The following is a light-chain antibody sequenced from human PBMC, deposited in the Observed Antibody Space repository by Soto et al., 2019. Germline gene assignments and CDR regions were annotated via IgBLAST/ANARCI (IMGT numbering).Light chain of an antibody. CDR1: TGAVTNGHY. CDR3: LLSYNGHYV. CDR2: DTT. V-gene: IGLV7-46*01. Sequence: QAVVTHEPSLTLSPGCTVALTCGSSTGAVTNGHYPYWFQQKPGQAPRTLIYDTTNRHSWTPARFSGSLLGGKAALTLSGAQPEDEAEYYCLLSYNGHYVFGTGTKVTVL. J-gene: IGLJ1*01.